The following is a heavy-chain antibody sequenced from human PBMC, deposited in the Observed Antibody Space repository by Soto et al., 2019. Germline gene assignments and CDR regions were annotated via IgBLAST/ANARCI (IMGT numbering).Heavy chain of an antibody. CDR3: AYSSTAFDY. J-gene: IGHJ4*02. CDR1: GFTFSSYA. V-gene: IGHV3-23*01. Sequence: EVQLLESGGGVVQPGGSLRLSCGASGFTFSSYAMSWVRQAPGKGLEWVSAISGSGGSTYYADSVKSRFTISRDNSKNTLYRQMNSLRAEDTAVYYCAYSSTAFDYRGQGTRVTVSS. CDR2: ISGSGGST. D-gene: IGHD6-13*01.